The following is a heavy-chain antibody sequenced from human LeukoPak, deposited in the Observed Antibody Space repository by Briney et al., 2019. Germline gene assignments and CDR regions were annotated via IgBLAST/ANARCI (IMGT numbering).Heavy chain of an antibody. CDR2: IVVGSGNT. CDR1: GFTFTSSA. Sequence: SVKVSCKASGFTFTSSAVQWVRQARGQRLEWIGWIVVGSGNTNYAQKFQERVTITRDMSTSTAYMELSSLRSEDTAVYYCARGVLTGIDYFDYWGQGTLVSVSS. D-gene: IGHD7-27*01. V-gene: IGHV1-58*01. CDR3: ARGVLTGIDYFDY. J-gene: IGHJ4*02.